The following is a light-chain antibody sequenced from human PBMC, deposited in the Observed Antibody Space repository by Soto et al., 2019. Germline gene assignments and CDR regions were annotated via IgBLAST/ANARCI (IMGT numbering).Light chain of an antibody. Sequence: EMVLTQSPATLSLSPGERATLSCMASQSVSSHLTWYQQKPGQAPRLLIYDTSNRATGIPARFSGSGSGTDFTITISRLEPEDFAVYYCQQRTNWLLSFGGGTKVEIK. CDR1: QSVSSH. CDR3: QQRTNWLLS. J-gene: IGKJ4*01. CDR2: DTS. V-gene: IGKV3-11*01.